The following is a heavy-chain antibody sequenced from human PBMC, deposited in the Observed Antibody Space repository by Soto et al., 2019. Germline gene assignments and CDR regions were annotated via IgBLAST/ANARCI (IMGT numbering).Heavy chain of an antibody. J-gene: IGHJ5*02. CDR3: AMSSGYSKPFDP. Sequence: GGSLRLSCAAYGFSFSSYSMNWVRQAPGKGLEWVSSISSSSSYIYYADSVKGRFTISRDNAKNSLYLQMNSLRADDTAVYYCAMSSGYSKPFDPWGQVTLVTVSS. CDR2: ISSSSSYI. CDR1: GFSFSSYS. D-gene: IGHD6-13*01. V-gene: IGHV3-21*01.